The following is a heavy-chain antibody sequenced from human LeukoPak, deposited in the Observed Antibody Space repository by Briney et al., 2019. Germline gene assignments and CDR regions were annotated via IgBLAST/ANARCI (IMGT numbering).Heavy chain of an antibody. V-gene: IGHV1-69*05. CDR1: GGTFSSYA. CDR2: IIPTFGTA. Sequence: ASVKVSCKASGGTFSSYAISWVRQAPGQGLEWMGGIIPTFGTANYAQKFQGRVTITTDESTSTAYMELSSLRSEDTAVYYCARSVEAQFYNWFDPWGQGTLVTVSS. CDR3: ARSVEAQFYNWFDP. D-gene: IGHD6-19*01. J-gene: IGHJ5*02.